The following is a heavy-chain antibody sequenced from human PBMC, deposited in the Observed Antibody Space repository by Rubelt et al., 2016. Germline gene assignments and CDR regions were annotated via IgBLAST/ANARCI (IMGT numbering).Heavy chain of an antibody. D-gene: IGHD3-10*01. J-gene: IGHJ4*02. CDR3: ARERFLDY. CDR2: ISSNGGRT. CDR1: GFTFSNYA. V-gene: IGHV3-23*01. Sequence: GQPGGSLRLSCAASGFTFSNYAMSWVRQAPGKGLEWVSSISSNGGRTYYADSVKGRFTISRDNTKNSLYLQMNSLRAEDTAVYYCARERFLDYWGQGTLVTVSS.